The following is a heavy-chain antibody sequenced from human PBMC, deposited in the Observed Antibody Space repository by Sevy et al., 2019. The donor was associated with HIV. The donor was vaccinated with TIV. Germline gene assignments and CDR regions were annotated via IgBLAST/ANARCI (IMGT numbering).Heavy chain of an antibody. CDR3: ATEYSYDY. Sequence: ASVKVSCKASGHTFSDYYIQWVRQAPGRGLEWMGWINSNSGAISYAQKFQDRVTMTSDTSISTVYMELSRLRSDDTAVYYCATEYSYDYWGQGTLVTVSS. CDR1: GHTFSDYY. V-gene: IGHV1-2*02. CDR2: INSNSGAI. D-gene: IGHD4-4*01. J-gene: IGHJ4*02.